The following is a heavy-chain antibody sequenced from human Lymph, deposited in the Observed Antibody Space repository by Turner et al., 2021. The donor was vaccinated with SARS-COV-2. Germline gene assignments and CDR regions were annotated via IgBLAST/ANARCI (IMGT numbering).Heavy chain of an antibody. D-gene: IGHD1-20*01. V-gene: IGHV1-69*10. J-gene: IGHJ4*02. CDR3: ARDVTGPLGY. CDR2: IIPMLDIA. CDR1: EGTFSSYA. Sequence: QVQLVQSGAEVKKPGSSVKVACKASEGTFSSYAISWVRKAPGQGLEWMGGIIPMLDIANDAQKFQVRVTITADKSTSTAYMELSSLRSEDTAVYYCARDVTGPLGYWGQGTLVTVSS.